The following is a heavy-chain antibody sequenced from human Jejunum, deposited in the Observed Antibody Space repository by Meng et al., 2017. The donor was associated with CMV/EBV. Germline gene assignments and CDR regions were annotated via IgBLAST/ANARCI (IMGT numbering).Heavy chain of an antibody. D-gene: IGHD5-24*01. V-gene: IGHV5-51*01. CDR3: ARRRDGPYYSDT. Sequence: GFGYTFNTYWIAWVRQMPGKGLEWMGTIFPGDAETRYSPSFQGQVTISADKSISTAYLEWGRLEASDTGIYFCARRRDGPYYSDTWGQGTEVTVSS. CDR1: GYTFNTYW. CDR2: IFPGDAET. J-gene: IGHJ4*02.